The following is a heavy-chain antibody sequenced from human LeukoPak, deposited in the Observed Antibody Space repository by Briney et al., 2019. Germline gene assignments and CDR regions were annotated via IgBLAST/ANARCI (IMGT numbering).Heavy chain of an antibody. D-gene: IGHD1-26*01. CDR3: ARGPLSGSFYTFDY. V-gene: IGHV4-59*01. CDR2: IYFSGST. CDR1: GGSISSYY. J-gene: IGHJ4*02. Sequence: SETLSLTCTVSGGSISSYYWSWIRQPPGKGLEWIGYIYFSGSTNYNPSLKSRVTISVDTSKNQFSLKLDSVTAADTAVYYCARGPLSGSFYTFDYWGQGTLVTVSS.